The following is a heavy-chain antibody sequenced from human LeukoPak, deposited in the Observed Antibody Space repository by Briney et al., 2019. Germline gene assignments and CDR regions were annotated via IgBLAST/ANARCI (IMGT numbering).Heavy chain of an antibody. Sequence: PVGSLRLSCAASGFTFSSYAMHWVRQAPGKGLEYVSAISSNGGSTYYANSVKGRFTISRDNSKNTLYLQMGSLRAEDMAVYYCARAGIVGATAYFDYWGQGTLVTVSS. J-gene: IGHJ4*02. CDR3: ARAGIVGATAYFDY. CDR2: ISSNGGST. CDR1: GFTFSSYA. V-gene: IGHV3-64*01. D-gene: IGHD1-26*01.